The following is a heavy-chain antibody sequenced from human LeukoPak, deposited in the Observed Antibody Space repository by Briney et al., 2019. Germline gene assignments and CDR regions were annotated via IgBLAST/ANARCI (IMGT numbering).Heavy chain of an antibody. Sequence: PSQTLSLTCAVSGGSINSGGYSWSWIRQPPGKGLEWIGYIYHSGSTYYNPSLKSRVTMSVDTSKNQFSLKLSSVTAADTAVYYCARDRIRSGSYSSWFDPWGQGTLVTVSS. CDR2: IYHSGST. CDR3: ARDRIRSGSYSSWFDP. CDR1: GGSINSGGYS. V-gene: IGHV4-30-2*01. D-gene: IGHD1-26*01. J-gene: IGHJ5*02.